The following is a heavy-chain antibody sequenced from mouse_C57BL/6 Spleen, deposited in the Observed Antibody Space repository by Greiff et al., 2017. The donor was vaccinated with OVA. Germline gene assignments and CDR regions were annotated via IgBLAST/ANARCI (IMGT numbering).Heavy chain of an antibody. D-gene: IGHD3-3*01. V-gene: IGHV7-3*01. CDR1: GFTFTDYY. CDR2: IRNKANGYTT. CDR3: ARSPFRGYFDY. Sequence: DVMLVESGGGLVQPGGSLSLSCAASGFTFTDYYMSWVRQPPGKALEWLGFIRNKANGYTTEYSASVKGRFTISRDNSQSILYLQMNALRAEDSATYYCARSPFRGYFDYWGQGTTLTVSS. J-gene: IGHJ2*01.